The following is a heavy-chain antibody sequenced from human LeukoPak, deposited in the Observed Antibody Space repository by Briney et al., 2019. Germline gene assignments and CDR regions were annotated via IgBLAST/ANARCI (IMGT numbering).Heavy chain of an antibody. Sequence: PGGSLRLSCAASGFTVSSNYMNWVRQAPGKGLEWVSTVFSDGTTYYADSVKGRFTISRDNSKNTLSLEMNSLRADDTATYYCARDAGGAWPFDYWGQGTRVIVSS. CDR3: ARDAGGAWPFDY. D-gene: IGHD4-17*01. CDR1: GFTVSSNY. V-gene: IGHV3-66*01. CDR2: VFSDGTT. J-gene: IGHJ4*02.